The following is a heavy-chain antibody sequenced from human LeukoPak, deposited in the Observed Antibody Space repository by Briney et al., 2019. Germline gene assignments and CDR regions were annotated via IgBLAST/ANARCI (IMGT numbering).Heavy chain of an antibody. CDR2: ISAYNGNT. CDR3: ARYGTTVTTQGYYYYMDV. Sequence: ASVKVSCKASGYTFTSYGISWVRQAPGQGLEWMGWISAYNGNTNYAQKLRGRVTMTTDTSTSTAYMELRSLRSDDTAVYYCARYGTTVTTQGYYYYMDVWGKGTTVTVSS. D-gene: IGHD4-17*01. J-gene: IGHJ6*03. CDR1: GYTFTSYG. V-gene: IGHV1-18*01.